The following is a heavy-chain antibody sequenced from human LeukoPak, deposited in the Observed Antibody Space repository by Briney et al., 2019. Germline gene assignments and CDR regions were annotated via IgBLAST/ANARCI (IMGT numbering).Heavy chain of an antibody. CDR3: TRAASTSYDYVWGSYRYKY. CDR2: IKSKTDGGTT. V-gene: IGHV3-15*01. CDR1: GFTFSNAW. J-gene: IGHJ4*02. Sequence: PGGSLRLSCAASGFTFSNAWMSWVRQAPGKGLEWVGRIKSKTDGGTTDYAAPVKGGFTISRDDSKSIAYLQMNSLKTEDTAVYYCTRAASTSYDYVWGSYRYKYWGQGTLVTVSS. D-gene: IGHD3-16*02.